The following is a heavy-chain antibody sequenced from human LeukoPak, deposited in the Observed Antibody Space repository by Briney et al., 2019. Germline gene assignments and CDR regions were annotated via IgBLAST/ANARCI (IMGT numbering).Heavy chain of an antibody. Sequence: SETLSLTCTVSGGSISSYYWSWIRQPAGKGLEWIGRIYTSGSTNYNPSLKSRVTMSVDTSKNQFSLKLSSVTAADTAVYYCARGSSSWYFYYYYYMDVWGKGTTVTVSS. CDR1: GGSISSYY. CDR3: ARGSSSWYFYYYYYMDV. V-gene: IGHV4-4*07. CDR2: IYTSGST. D-gene: IGHD6-13*01. J-gene: IGHJ6*03.